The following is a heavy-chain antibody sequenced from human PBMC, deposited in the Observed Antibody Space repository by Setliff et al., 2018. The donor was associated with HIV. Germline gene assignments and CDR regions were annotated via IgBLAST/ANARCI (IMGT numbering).Heavy chain of an antibody. CDR3: ARYRYYYDSSGYGRWFDP. Sequence: PSETLSLTCTVSGGSISSYYWSWIRQPPGKGLEWIGYIYTSGSTNYNPSLKSRVTISVDTSENQFSLRLNSVTAADTAVYYCARYRYYYDSSGYGRWFDPWGQGTLVTISS. J-gene: IGHJ5*02. V-gene: IGHV4-4*08. D-gene: IGHD3-22*01. CDR2: IYTSGST. CDR1: GGSISSYY.